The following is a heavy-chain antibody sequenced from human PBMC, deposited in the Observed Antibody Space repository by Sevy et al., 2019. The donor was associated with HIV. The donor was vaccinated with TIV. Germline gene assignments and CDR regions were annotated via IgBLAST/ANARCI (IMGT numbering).Heavy chain of an antibody. CDR1: GFTFSAYV. CDR2: ISSSGRNI. J-gene: IGHJ4*02. D-gene: IGHD1-7*01. CDR3: AGDALSGTSSY. V-gene: IGHV3-21*01. Sequence: GGSLRLSCAASGFTFSAYVMNWVRQGPGKGLEWVSSISSSGRNIYYTDSVQGRFTISRDNAEDSLYLEMNNLRAEDTAVYYCAGDALSGTSSYWGQGTLVTVSS.